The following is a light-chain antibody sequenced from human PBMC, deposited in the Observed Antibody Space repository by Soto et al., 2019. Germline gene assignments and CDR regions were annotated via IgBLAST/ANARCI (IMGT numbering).Light chain of an antibody. V-gene: IGKV1-33*01. CDR3: QHHHTLPLT. CDR1: QDIGNS. CDR2: DAS. Sequence: DIQMTQSPSSLPASVGDRVTITCQARQDIGNSLNWYQQKPGKAPRLLIYDASNLETGVPSRFSGTGSGTDFAFTISGLQAEDVATYWCQHHHTLPLTFGQGTRLE. J-gene: IGKJ5*01.